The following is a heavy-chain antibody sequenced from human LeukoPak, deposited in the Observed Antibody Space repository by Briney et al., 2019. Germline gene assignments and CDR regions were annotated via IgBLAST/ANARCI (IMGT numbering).Heavy chain of an antibody. D-gene: IGHD3-22*01. CDR2: INPNSGGT. CDR1: GYTFTGYY. V-gene: IGHV1-2*02. CDR3: ARDTADSSGYADWYFDL. J-gene: IGHJ2*01. Sequence: GASVKVSCKASGYTFTGYYMHWVRQAPGQGLEWMGWINPNSGGTNYAQKFQGRVTMTRDTSISTAYMELSRLRSDDTAVYYCARDTADSSGYADWYFDLWGRGTLVTVSS.